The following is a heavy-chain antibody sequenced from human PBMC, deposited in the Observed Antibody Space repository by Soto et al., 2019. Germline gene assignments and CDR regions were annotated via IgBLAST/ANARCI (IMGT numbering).Heavy chain of an antibody. V-gene: IGHV3-48*02. CDR3: VRGGGVGTTWGYY. D-gene: IGHD1-26*01. CDR2: ISSDETIV. Sequence: GGSLRLSCEGFGYTFRGYGMIWVRQASGKGLECVSYISSDETIVNYADSVKGRFTISRDSAKNSLFLQMNSLRDEDTAVYYCVRGGGVGTTWGYYWGQGAQVTVSS. J-gene: IGHJ4*02. CDR1: GYTFRGYG.